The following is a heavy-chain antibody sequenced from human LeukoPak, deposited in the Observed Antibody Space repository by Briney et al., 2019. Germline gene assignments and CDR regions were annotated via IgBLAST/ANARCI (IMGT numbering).Heavy chain of an antibody. V-gene: IGHV4-39*01. J-gene: IGHJ4*02. CDR1: GGSISSRSYY. CDR2: IYYSGTT. CDR3: ARHKIWDGYGGLFDY. D-gene: IGHD4-23*01. Sequence: SETLSLTCTVSGGSISSRSYYWGWIRQSPGKGVEWNGTIYYSGTTYYNPSLKSRVTITVDTSNNHFSLKLSSVTAADTAMYYSARHKIWDGYGGLFDYWGQGTLVTVSS.